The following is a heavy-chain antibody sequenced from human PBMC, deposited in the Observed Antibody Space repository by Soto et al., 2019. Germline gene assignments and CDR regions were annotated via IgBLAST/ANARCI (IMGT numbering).Heavy chain of an antibody. CDR2: ISWNSGSI. V-gene: IGHV3-9*01. CDR1: GFTFDDYA. CDR3: AKSTQGMWLAPPMDV. J-gene: IGHJ6*03. D-gene: IGHD6-19*01. Sequence: GGSLRLSCAASGFTFDDYAMHWVRQAPGKGLEWVSGISWNSGSIGYADSVKGRFTISRDNAKNSLYLQMNSLRAEDTALYYCAKSTQGMWLAPPMDVWGKGTTVTVSS.